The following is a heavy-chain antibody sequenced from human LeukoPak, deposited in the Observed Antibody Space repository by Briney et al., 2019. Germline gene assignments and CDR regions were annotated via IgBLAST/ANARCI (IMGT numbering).Heavy chain of an antibody. J-gene: IGHJ4*02. V-gene: IGHV1-69*04. CDR3: ATYYYDSSGYPGEFDY. Sequence: ASVKVSCKASGGTFSSYAISWVRQAPGQGLEWMGRIIPILGIANYAQKFQGRVTITADKSTSTAYMELSSLRSEDTAVYYCATYYYDSSGYPGEFDYWGQGTLVTASS. CDR1: GGTFSSYA. D-gene: IGHD3-22*01. CDR2: IIPILGIA.